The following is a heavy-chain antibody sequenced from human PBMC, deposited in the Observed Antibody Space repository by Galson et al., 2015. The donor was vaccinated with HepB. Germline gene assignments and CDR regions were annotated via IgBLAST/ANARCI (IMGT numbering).Heavy chain of an antibody. J-gene: IGHJ2*01. CDR2: MNPNNGNR. CDR3: ARDGRMHGGSYFLWYFDL. CDR1: GYTFTSYD. Sequence: SVKVSCKASGYTFTSYDINWVRQAPGQGLEWLGWMNPNNGNRGYGQKFQGRVTMTRDTSISTAYMELSSLRSEDTAVYYCARDGRMHGGSYFLWYFDLWGRGTLVTVSS. D-gene: IGHD1-26*01. V-gene: IGHV1-8*01.